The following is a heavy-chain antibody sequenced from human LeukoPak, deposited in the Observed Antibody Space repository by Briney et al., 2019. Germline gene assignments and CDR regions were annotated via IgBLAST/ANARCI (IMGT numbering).Heavy chain of an antibody. CDR1: GGSISSHY. J-gene: IGHJ4*02. CDR3: ARGRYYDSSGLNFDY. Sequence: SETLSLTCTVSGGSISSHYWSWIRQPPGKGLEWIGYIYYSGSTNYNPSLKSRVTISVDTSKKQFSLKLSSVTAADTAVYYCARGRYYDSSGLNFDYWGQGTLVTVSS. V-gene: IGHV4-59*11. CDR2: IYYSGST. D-gene: IGHD3-22*01.